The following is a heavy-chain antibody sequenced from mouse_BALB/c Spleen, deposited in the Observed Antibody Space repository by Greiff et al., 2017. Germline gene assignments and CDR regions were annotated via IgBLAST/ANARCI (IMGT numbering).Heavy chain of an antibody. D-gene: IGHD2-4*01. CDR1: GFNIKDTY. CDR3: ASYDYEGWFAY. Sequence: EVQLVESGAELVKPGASVKLSCTASGFNIKDTYMHWVKQRPEQGLEWIGRIDPANGNTKYDPKFQGKATITADTSSNTAYLQLSSLTSEDTAVYYCASYDYEGWFAYWGQGTLVTVSA. V-gene: IGHV14-3*02. CDR2: IDPANGNT. J-gene: IGHJ3*01.